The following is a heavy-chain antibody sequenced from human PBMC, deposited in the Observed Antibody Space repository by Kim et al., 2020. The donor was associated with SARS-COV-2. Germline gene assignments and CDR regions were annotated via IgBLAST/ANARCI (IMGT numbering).Heavy chain of an antibody. J-gene: IGHJ4*02. CDR3: ARGLAQNDYGDY. V-gene: IGHV3-48*02. Sequence: YYADSLKGRFTISRDNAKNSLYLQMNSLRDEDTAVYYCARGLAQNDYGDYWGQGTLVTVSS.